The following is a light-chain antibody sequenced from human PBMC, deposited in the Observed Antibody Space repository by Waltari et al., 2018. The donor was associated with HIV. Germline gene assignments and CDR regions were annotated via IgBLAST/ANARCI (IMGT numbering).Light chain of an antibody. CDR2: SNN. CDR3: ASWDDSLNGWV. V-gene: IGLV1-44*01. Sequence: QSVLTQPPSASGTPGQRVTISCSGSSSNIGSNTVNWYQHLPGTAPKLLIYSNNQRPSGVPDRFSGSKSGTSVSLAISGLQSEDEAHYYCASWDDSLNGWVFGGGTKLTVL. J-gene: IGLJ3*02. CDR1: SSNIGSNT.